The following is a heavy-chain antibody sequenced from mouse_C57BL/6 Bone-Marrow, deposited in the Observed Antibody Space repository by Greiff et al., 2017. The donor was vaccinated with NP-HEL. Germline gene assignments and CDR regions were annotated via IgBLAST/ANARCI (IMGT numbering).Heavy chain of an antibody. CDR2: IYPRSGNT. CDR3: ARPLYYYAMDD. CDR1: GYTFTSYG. Sequence: QVQLQESGAELARPGASVKLSCKASGYTFTSYGISWVKQRTGQGLEWIGEIYPRSGNTYYNEKFKGKATLTADKSSSTAYMELRSLTSEDSAVYFCARPLYYYAMDDWGQGTSVTVAS. V-gene: IGHV1-81*01. J-gene: IGHJ4*01.